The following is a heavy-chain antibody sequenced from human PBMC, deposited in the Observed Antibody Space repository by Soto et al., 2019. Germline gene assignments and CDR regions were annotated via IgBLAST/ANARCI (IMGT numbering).Heavy chain of an antibody. CDR2: VYHTGRT. Sequence: QVQLQESGPGLVKPSETLSLTCTVSGGSFKSGSYSWSWIRQPPGKGLEWIGYVYHTGRTRYNPSLKSRVSISMDTSKNQFSLNLDSVTAADTAVYFCARDFASFDSWGQGTLVTVSS. V-gene: IGHV4-61*01. CDR1: GGSFKSGSYS. CDR3: ARDFASFDS. D-gene: IGHD3-3*01. J-gene: IGHJ4*02.